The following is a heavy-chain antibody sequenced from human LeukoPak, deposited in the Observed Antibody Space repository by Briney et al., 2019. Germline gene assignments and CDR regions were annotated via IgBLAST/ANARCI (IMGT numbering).Heavy chain of an antibody. CDR2: IRYDGSNK. CDR3: AKDQYSGSSAGFY. J-gene: IGHJ4*02. CDR1: GFTFSNYA. V-gene: IGHV3-30*02. D-gene: IGHD1-26*01. Sequence: GGSLRLSCAASGFTFSNYAMSWVRQAPGKGLEWVAFIRYDGSNKYYADSVKGRFTISRDNSKNTLYLQMNSLRAEDTAVYYCAKDQYSGSSAGFYWGQGTLVTVSS.